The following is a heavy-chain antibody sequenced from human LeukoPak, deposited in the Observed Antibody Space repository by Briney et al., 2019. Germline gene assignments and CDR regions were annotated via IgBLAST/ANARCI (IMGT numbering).Heavy chain of an antibody. J-gene: IGHJ4*02. CDR2: IKQDGSEK. D-gene: IGHD2-8*01. CDR1: GFTFSSYL. V-gene: IGHV3-7*01. Sequence: GSLRLSCAASGFTFSSYLMSWVRQAPGKGLEWVANIKQDGSEKYYVDSVKGRFTISRDNSKNTLYLQMNSLRAEDTAVYYCAREVYAGYFDYWGQGTLVTVSS. CDR3: AREVYAGYFDY.